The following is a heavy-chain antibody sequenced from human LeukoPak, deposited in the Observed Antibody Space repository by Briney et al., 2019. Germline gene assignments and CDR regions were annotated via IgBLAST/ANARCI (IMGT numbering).Heavy chain of an antibody. CDR3: ARDIRGYYYGSGSQAWYFDL. CDR1: GYTFTSYG. V-gene: IGHV1-18*01. CDR2: ISAYNGIT. Sequence: GASVKVSCKASGYTFTSYGISWVRQAPGQGLEWRGWISAYNGITNYAQKLQGRVTMTTDTSTSTAYMELRSLRSDDTAVYYCARDIRGYYYGSGSQAWYFDLWGRGTLVTVSS. J-gene: IGHJ2*01. D-gene: IGHD3-10*01.